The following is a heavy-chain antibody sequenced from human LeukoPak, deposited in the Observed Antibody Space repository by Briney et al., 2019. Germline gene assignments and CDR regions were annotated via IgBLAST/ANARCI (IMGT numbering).Heavy chain of an antibody. CDR2: ISGNGIST. D-gene: IGHD6-19*01. CDR3: ARGSSGWYELDY. J-gene: IGHJ4*02. CDR1: GSTFISYA. Sequence: PGGSLRLSCAASGSTFISYAMYWVRQAPGKGLEYVSAISGNGISTYYANSVKGRFTISRDNSKNTLYLQMGSLRAEDMAVYYCARGSSGWYELDYWGQGTLVTVSS. V-gene: IGHV3-64*01.